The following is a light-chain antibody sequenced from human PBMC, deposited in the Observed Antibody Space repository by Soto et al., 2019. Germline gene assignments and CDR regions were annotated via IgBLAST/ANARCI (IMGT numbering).Light chain of an antibody. V-gene: IGLV2-23*01. CDR1: SSDVGSYNL. CDR3: CSYAGSTLYV. CDR2: EDN. J-gene: IGLJ1*01. Sequence: SALTQPASVSGSPGQSITISCTGTSSDVGSYNLVSWYQQHPGKAPKLMIYEDNKRPSGVSNRFSGSKSGNTASLTISGLQAEDEADYYCCSYAGSTLYVFGTGTKLTVL.